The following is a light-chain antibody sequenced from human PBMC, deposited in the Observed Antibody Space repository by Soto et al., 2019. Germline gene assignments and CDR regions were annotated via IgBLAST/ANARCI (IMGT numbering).Light chain of an antibody. Sequence: QSVLTQPPSASGTPGQRVTISCSGSSSNIGSNYVYWYQQLPGTAPKLLVCRNNLRPSGVPDRFSGSKSGTSDSLAISGLRSEDEAGYYCAAWNDSLSALYVFGTGTKLTVL. CDR2: RNN. CDR1: SSNIGSNY. V-gene: IGLV1-47*01. CDR3: AAWNDSLSALYV. J-gene: IGLJ1*01.